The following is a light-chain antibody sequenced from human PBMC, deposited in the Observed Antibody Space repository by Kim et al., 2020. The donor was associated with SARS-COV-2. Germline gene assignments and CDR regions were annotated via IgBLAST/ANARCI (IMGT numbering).Light chain of an antibody. J-gene: IGLJ2*01. V-gene: IGLV1-51*01. CDR3: GTWDSSLTMVI. CDR1: SSNIGNNY. CDR2: DND. Sequence: QKVHISCSGSSSNIGNNYVSWYQQLPGTAPKLLIYDNDKRPSGIPDRFSGSKSGTSATLGITGLQTGDEADYYCGTWDSSLTMVIFGGGTQLTVL.